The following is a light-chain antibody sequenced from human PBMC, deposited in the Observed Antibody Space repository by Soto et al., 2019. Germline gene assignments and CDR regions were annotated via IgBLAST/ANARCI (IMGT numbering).Light chain of an antibody. J-gene: IGLJ1*01. CDR3: CSSGGSPTYV. Sequence: VLTQPASVSWSPGQSITISCTGTSSNVGSYKLVSWYQQHPGKAPKLMIFEVNKRPSGVSNRFSGSKSGNTASLTISGLKVEDEADYYCCSSGGSPTYVFGTGTKVTVL. CDR2: EVN. V-gene: IGLV2-23*02. CDR1: SSNVGSYKL.